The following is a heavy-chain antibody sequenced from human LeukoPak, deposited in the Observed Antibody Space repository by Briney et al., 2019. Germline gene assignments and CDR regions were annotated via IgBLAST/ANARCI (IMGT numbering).Heavy chain of an antibody. V-gene: IGHV4-59*12. Sequence: SETLSLTCTVSGGSISSYYWSWIRQPPGKGLEWIGYIYYSGSTNYNPSLKSRVTISVDTSKNHFSVKLTSVTTADTAVYYCARLYGNFQNYYDYWGQGTLVTVSS. J-gene: IGHJ4*02. D-gene: IGHD1-7*01. CDR2: IYYSGST. CDR3: ARLYGNFQNYYDY. CDR1: GGSISSYY.